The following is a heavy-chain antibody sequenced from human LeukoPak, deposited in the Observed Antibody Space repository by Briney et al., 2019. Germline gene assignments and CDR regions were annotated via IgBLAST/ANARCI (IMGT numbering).Heavy chain of an antibody. V-gene: IGHV4-34*01. CDR3: ARHTGQWLVPDY. D-gene: IGHD6-19*01. CDR1: GGSFSGYY. Sequence: SETLSLTCAAYGGSFSGYYWSWIRQPPGKGLEWIGEINHSGSTNYNPSLKSRVTISVDTSKNQFSLKLSSVTAADTAVYYCARHTGQWLVPDYWGQGTLVTVSS. CDR2: INHSGST. J-gene: IGHJ4*02.